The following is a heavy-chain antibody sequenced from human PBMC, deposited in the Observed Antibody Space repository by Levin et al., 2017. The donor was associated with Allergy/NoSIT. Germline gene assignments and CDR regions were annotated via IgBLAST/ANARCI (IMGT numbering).Heavy chain of an antibody. CDR3: ARDSYSGYDLYYYYGMDG. V-gene: IGHV4-30-4*01. Sequence: PSETLSLTCTVSGGSISSGDYYWSWIRQPPGKGLEWIGYIYYSGSTYYNPSLKSRVTISVDTSKNQFSLKLSSVTAADTAVYYCARDSYSGYDLYYYYGMDGWGQGTTVTVSS. CDR1: GGSISSGDYY. CDR2: IYYSGST. J-gene: IGHJ6*02. D-gene: IGHD5-12*01.